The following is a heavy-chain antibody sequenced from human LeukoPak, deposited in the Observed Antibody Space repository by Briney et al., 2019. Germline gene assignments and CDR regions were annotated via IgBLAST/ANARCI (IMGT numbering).Heavy chain of an antibody. J-gene: IGHJ3*02. CDR2: ISSSGSTI. CDR1: GFTFSSYE. V-gene: IGHV3-48*03. D-gene: IGHD7-27*01. CDR3: ARVNWGQPGEDAFDI. Sequence: PGGSLRLSCAASGFTFSSYEMNWVRQAPGKGLEWVSYISSSGSTIYYADSVKGRFTISRDNAKNSLYLQMNSLRAEDTAVYYCARVNWGQPGEDAFDIWGQGTMVTVSS.